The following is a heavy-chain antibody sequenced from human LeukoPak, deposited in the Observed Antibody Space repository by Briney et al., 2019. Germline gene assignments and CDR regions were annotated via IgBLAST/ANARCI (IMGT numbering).Heavy chain of an antibody. CDR3: ARDPRNSGDFDY. CDR2: INPRSGSR. J-gene: IGHJ4*02. Sequence: ASVKVSCKASGYTFTSFYMHWVRQAPGQGLEWMGVINPRSGSRSYAQKFQGRVIMTRDTSTSTVYMELSSLRSEDPAVYYCARDPRNSGDFDYWGEGTLVTVSS. CDR1: GYTFTSFY. D-gene: IGHD2-15*01. V-gene: IGHV1-46*01.